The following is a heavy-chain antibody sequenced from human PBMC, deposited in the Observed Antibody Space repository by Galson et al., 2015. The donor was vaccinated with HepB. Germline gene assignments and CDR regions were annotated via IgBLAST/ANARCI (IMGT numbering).Heavy chain of an antibody. CDR3: ARLQGWGGFDS. CDR2: IKPEGSEK. J-gene: IGHJ5*01. V-gene: IGHV3-7*03. CDR1: GFTVSRYV. D-gene: IGHD3-16*01. Sequence: SLRLSCAASGFTVSRYVINWVRQAPGKGLEWVANIKPEGSEKNYVDSVKGRFTISRGNAKNSVFLQMDSLRPEDTALYYCARLQGWGGFDSWGQGTLVTVSS.